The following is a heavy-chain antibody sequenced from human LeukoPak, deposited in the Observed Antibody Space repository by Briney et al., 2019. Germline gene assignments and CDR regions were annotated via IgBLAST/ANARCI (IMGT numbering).Heavy chain of an antibody. D-gene: IGHD3-3*01. CDR3: VRHTTILGHFAY. J-gene: IGHJ4*02. CDR2: IYYSGNT. CDR1: GGSISSSSYY. V-gene: IGHV4-39*01. Sequence: SETLSLTCTVSGGSISSSSYYWGWIRQPPGKGLEWIGSIYYSGNTYYNPSLKSRVNISVDTSKIQFSLKLSSVTAADTAVYYCVRHTTILGHFAYWGQGTLVTVSS.